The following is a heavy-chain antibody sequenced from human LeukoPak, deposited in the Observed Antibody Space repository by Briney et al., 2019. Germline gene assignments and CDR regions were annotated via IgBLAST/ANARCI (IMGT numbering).Heavy chain of an antibody. D-gene: IGHD3-22*01. CDR2: INPSGGST. J-gene: IGHJ4*02. Sequence: ASVKVSCKASGYTFTSYYMHWVRQAPGQGLEWMGIINPSGGSTSYAQKFQGRVTMTRDTSTSTVYMKLSSLRSEDTAVYYCAKVGDSSGYLYYFDYWGQGTLVTVSS. V-gene: IGHV1-46*01. CDR1: GYTFTSYY. CDR3: AKVGDSSGYLYYFDY.